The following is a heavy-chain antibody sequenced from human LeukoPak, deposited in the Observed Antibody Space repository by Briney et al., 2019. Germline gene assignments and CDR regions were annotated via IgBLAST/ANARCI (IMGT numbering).Heavy chain of an antibody. V-gene: IGHV3-48*01. CDR3: ARAGYYDSSGPDAFDI. CDR1: GFTFSSYS. D-gene: IGHD3-22*01. CDR2: ISSSSSTI. J-gene: IGHJ3*02. Sequence: GGSLRLSCAASGFTFSSYSMTWVRQAPGKGLEWVSYISSSSSTIYYADSVKGRFTISRDNAKNSLYLQMNSLRAEDTAVYYCARAGYYDSSGPDAFDIWGQGTMVTVSS.